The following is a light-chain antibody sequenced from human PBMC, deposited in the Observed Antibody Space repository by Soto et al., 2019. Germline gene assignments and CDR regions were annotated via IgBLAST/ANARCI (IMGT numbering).Light chain of an antibody. J-gene: IGLJ1*01. CDR1: SSDVGGYNY. Sequence: QSVLTQPRSVSGSPGQSVTISCTGTSSDVGGYNYVSWYQQHPGKAPKLMIYDVSKRPSGVPDRFSGSKSGNTASLTISGLQAEDEADYYCCSYAGSSTSVFGTETKVTVL. V-gene: IGLV2-11*01. CDR3: CSYAGSSTSV. CDR2: DVS.